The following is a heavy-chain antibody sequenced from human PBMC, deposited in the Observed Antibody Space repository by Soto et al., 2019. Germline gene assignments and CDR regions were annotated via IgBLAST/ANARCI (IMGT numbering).Heavy chain of an antibody. CDR2: IFFTGFT. J-gene: IGHJ4*02. D-gene: IGHD1-20*01. CDR3: ATSQKGYNWNYFDH. CDR1: GASLSSISYY. V-gene: IGHV4-39*01. Sequence: SETLSLTCTVSGASLSSISYYWGWIRQPPGKGLEWVGSIFFTGFTSYNPSLESRVSVSVDTSKNQFSLKVSGVSAADTAVYYCATSQKGYNWNYFDHWGQGALVTVSS.